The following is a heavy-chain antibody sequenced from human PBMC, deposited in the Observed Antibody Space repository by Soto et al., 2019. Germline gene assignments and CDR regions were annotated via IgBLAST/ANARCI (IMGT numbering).Heavy chain of an antibody. J-gene: IGHJ4*02. D-gene: IGHD6-6*01. CDR3: ARSHIVPRLLMYPYDY. V-gene: IGHV4-39*01. CDR1: GASISSGTFY. CDR2: IYYDGST. Sequence: PSETLSLTCTVSGASISSGTFYWGWIRQPPGKGLESIANIYYDGSTYYNPSLKSQVTISLDTSKNQFSLKLSSVTAADTVVYYCARSHIVPRLLMYPYDYWGQGTLVTVSS.